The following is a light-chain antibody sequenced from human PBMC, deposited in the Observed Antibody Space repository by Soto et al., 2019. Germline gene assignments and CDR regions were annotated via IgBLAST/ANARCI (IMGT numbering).Light chain of an antibody. V-gene: IGKV3D-20*01. Sequence: EIVLTPSPVTLSLSPGERATPSLGALQSLRSSSLAWYQHKPGLAPRLLVYGASIRATGIPDRFRGSGSGTDFTLTISRLEPEDSAVYYCQRYGSSPRWTFGQGTKVDIK. CDR1: QSLRSSS. CDR2: GAS. J-gene: IGKJ1*01. CDR3: QRYGSSPRWT.